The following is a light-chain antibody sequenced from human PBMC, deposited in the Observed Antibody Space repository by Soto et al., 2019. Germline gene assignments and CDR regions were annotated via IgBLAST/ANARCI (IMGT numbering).Light chain of an antibody. CDR2: NTY. V-gene: IGLV8-61*01. CDR3: VLYMGSGISV. Sequence: QTVVTQEPSFSVSPGGTVTLTCGLSSGSVSTRYYPSWYQQTPGQAPRTLIYNTYTRSSGVPDRFSASILGDKAALTITGAQADDESDYYCVLYMGSGISVFGGGTKVTVL. J-gene: IGLJ2*01. CDR1: SGSVSTRYY.